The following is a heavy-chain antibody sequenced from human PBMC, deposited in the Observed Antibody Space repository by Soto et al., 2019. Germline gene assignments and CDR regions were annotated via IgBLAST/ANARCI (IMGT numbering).Heavy chain of an antibody. J-gene: IGHJ4*02. Sequence: QVQLVGSGGGVVQPGTSLRLSCAASGFTFSIYAMHWVRQAPEKGLEWVAVISSAGTNKNHADSVRGRFSISRDNSNNRPHLQMENMRVDDTAVYYCVGSNREAGGGQFDYWGQGTLVTVSS. D-gene: IGHD6-19*01. CDR1: GFTFSIYA. CDR3: VGSNREAGGGQFDY. V-gene: IGHV3-30-3*01. CDR2: ISSAGTNK.